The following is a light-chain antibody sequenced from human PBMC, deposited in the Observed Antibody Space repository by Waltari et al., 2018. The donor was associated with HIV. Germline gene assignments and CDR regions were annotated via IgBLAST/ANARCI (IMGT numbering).Light chain of an antibody. V-gene: IGLV2-14*03. J-gene: IGLJ3*02. Sequence: QSVLTQPASVSGSPGQSVTISCTGPSRAFGFDNYVSWSPPHPGKIPTTIIYIVKSRPAGVSDRFSGSKSGNTASLTISGLQSEDEADYYCTSYTTTATLVFGGGTKLTVL. CDR2: IVK. CDR3: TSYTTTATLV. CDR1: SRAFGFDNY.